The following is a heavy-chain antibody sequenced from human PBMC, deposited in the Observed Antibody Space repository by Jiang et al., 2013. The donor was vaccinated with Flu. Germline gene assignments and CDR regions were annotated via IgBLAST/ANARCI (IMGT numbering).Heavy chain of an antibody. CDR1: GGSISSYY. J-gene: IGHJ4*02. CDR3: AGPSGSHGRTFDY. V-gene: IGHV4-59*01. Sequence: SLTCTVSGGSISSYYWSWDPAAPREGTGVDWVYLLQWEHQLQPSLKSRVTISVDTSKNQFSLKLSSVTAADTAVYYCAGPSGSHGRTFDYWGQGTLVTVSS. CDR2: LLQWEH. D-gene: IGHD1-26*01.